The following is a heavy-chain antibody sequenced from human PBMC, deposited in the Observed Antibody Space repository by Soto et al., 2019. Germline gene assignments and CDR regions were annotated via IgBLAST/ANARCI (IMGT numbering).Heavy chain of an antibody. CDR1: GFTFGDYA. V-gene: IGHV3-49*03. CDR3: APDSSGYFDY. D-gene: IGHD2-21*02. J-gene: IGHJ4*02. Sequence: GGSLRLSCTASGFTFGDYAMSWFRQAPGKGLEWVAFIRSKAYGGTTEYAASVKGRFTISRDDSKSIAYLQMNSLKTEDTAVYSCAPDSSGYFDYWGQGTLVTVSS. CDR2: IRSKAYGGTT.